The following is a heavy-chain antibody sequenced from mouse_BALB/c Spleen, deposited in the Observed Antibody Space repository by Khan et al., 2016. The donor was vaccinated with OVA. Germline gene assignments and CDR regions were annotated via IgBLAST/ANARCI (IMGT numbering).Heavy chain of an antibody. CDR3: AREWGAWFAY. V-gene: IGHV1-77*01. CDR1: GYTFTDYY. CDR2: INPGSGNS. J-gene: IGHJ3*01. Sequence: QVQLQQSGAELARPGASVKLSCKASGYTFTDYYIDWVKQRTGRGLEWIGEINPGSGNSYYNEKFKGKATLTADKSSNTAFVQLSSLTSDDSAVYFCAREWGAWFAYWGQGTLVTVSA.